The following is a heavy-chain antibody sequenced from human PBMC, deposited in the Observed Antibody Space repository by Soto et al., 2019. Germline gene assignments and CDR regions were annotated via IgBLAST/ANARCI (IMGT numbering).Heavy chain of an antibody. J-gene: IGHJ4*02. Sequence: EVQLVESGGGLVQPGGSLRLSCEASGFSFNAYYMTWVRQAPGRGLEWVASIKSDGSEQYYVDSVKGRFTISRDNAKNSLYLQMNGLRAGDTALYYCSRENWFQDYWGQGTLVIVSS. CDR3: SRENWFQDY. V-gene: IGHV3-7*03. CDR1: GFSFNAYY. CDR2: IKSDGSEQ. D-gene: IGHD3-10*01.